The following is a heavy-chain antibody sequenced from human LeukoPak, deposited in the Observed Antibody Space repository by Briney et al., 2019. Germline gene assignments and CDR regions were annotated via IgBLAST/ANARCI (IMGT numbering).Heavy chain of an antibody. J-gene: IGHJ4*02. D-gene: IGHD3-3*01. V-gene: IGHV3-23*01. CDR3: ADYGVSGVRNNFY. CDR1: GFTFGDCG. Sequence: GGSLRLSCTASGFTFGDCGMSWFRQPPGKGLEWVSTISVASITFYADSVKGRFTISRDNSRNTVYLQMTSLRADDTAVYYCADYGVSGVRNNFYWGQGTLVTVSS. CDR2: ISVASIT.